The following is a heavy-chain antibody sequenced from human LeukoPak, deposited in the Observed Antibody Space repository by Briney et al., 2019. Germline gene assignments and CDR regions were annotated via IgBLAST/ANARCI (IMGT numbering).Heavy chain of an antibody. D-gene: IGHD5-12*01. V-gene: IGHV4-30-4*08. CDR2: IYYSGCT. CDR1: GGSISSGDYY. J-gene: IGHJ4*02. Sequence: SQTLSLTCTVSGGSISSGDYYWSWICQPPGKGLEWIGYIYYSGCTYYNPSLKSRVTISVDTSKNQFSLKLSSVTAADTAVYYWDREHVAVATTYYFDYWGQGTLVTVSS. CDR3: DREHVAVATTYYFDY.